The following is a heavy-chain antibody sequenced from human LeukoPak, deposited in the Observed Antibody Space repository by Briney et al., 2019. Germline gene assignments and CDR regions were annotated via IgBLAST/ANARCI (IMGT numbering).Heavy chain of an antibody. J-gene: IGHJ5*02. CDR2: ILSKTSGGTT. CDR1: GFSFSNAW. V-gene: IGHV3-15*07. D-gene: IGHD3-10*01. CDR3: ADHYASGSYPP. Sequence: PGGSLRLSCAASGFSFSNAWMNWVRQAPGKGLEWVGRILSKTSGGTTDYATPVKGRFTISRDDSKNMLYLHMNSLQIEDTAVYYCADHYASGSYPPWGQGTLVTVSS.